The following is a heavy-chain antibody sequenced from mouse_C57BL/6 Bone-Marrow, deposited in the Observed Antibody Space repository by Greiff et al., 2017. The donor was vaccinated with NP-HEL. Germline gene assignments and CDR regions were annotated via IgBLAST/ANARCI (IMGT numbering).Heavy chain of an antibody. V-gene: IGHV1-59*01. CDR1: GYTFTSYW. CDR2: IDPSDSYT. Sequence: VQLQQSGAELVRPGTSVKLSCKASGYTFTSYWMHWVKQRPGQGLEWIGVIDPSDSYTNYNQKFKGKATLTVDTSSSTAYMQLSSLTSEDSAVYYCASAQLFAYWGQGTLVTVSA. D-gene: IGHD3-1*01. J-gene: IGHJ3*01. CDR3: ASAQLFAY.